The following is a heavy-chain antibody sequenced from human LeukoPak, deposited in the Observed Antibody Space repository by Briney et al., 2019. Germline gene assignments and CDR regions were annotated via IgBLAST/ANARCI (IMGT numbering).Heavy chain of an antibody. Sequence: NPSQTLSLTCTVSGGSISSSSYYWGWIRQPPGKGLEWIGSIYYSGSTYYNPSLKSRVTISVDTSKNQFSLKLSSVTAADTAVYYCARTGVATKLQWGYWGQGTLATVSS. D-gene: IGHD5-24*01. CDR3: ARTGVATKLQWGY. CDR2: IYYSGST. CDR1: GGSISSSSYY. V-gene: IGHV4-39*07. J-gene: IGHJ4*02.